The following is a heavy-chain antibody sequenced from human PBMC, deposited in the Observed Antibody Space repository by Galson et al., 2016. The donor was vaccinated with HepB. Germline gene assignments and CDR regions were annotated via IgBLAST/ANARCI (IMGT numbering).Heavy chain of an antibody. CDR3: VRDHSVVPTTAYNWCDP. Sequence: SLRLSCAASGFAFSSHWMHWVRQDLGKGLVWVSRINSDGTISNYADSVKGRFTISRDNAKNTLYLQMNSLRAEDTAVYFCVRDHSVVPTTAYNWCDPWGRVTLVTVFS. CDR2: INSDGTIS. J-gene: IGHJ5*02. CDR1: GFAFSSHW. D-gene: IGHD1-1*01. V-gene: IGHV3-74*01.